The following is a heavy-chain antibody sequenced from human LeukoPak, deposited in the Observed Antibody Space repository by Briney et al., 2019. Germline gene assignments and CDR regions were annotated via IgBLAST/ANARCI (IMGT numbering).Heavy chain of an antibody. CDR2: VSYDGSNK. CDR1: GFTFNIYG. V-gene: IGHV3-30*18. CDR3: AKVGPHYDHVWGSYRVDY. Sequence: AGRSLRLSCAASGFTFNIYGMPWVRQAPGKGLEWVAVVSYDGSNKFYSDSVKGRFTISRDNSNNTLYLQMNSLTAEDTAVYYCAKVGPHYDHVWGSYRVDYWGQGTLVTVSS. J-gene: IGHJ4*02. D-gene: IGHD3-16*02.